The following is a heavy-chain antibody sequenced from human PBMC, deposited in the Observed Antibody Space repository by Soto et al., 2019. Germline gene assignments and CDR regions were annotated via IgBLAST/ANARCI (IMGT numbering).Heavy chain of an antibody. CDR1: GATFRNLW. J-gene: IGHJ3*01. D-gene: IGHD3-16*02. Sequence: EVQLVESGGGLVKTGESLRLSCAVSGATFRNLWMAWVRQPPGKGLEWIGRIKSKFDGETTDYAAPVNGRFIISRDDSKNTLFLQMNSLKSDDTSVYYCTTDRPYTYGGVITTWGQGTKVTFSS. V-gene: IGHV3-15*01. CDR2: IKSKFDGETT. CDR3: TTDRPYTYGGVITT.